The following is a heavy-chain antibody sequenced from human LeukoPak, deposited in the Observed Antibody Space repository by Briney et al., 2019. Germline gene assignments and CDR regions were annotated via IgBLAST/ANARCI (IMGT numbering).Heavy chain of an antibody. Sequence: GGSLRLSCAASGFTVSSNYMNWVRQAPGKGLEWVSSISSSSSYIYYADSVKGRFTISRDNAKNSLYLQMNSLRAEDTAVYYCARDADPSHYYDSSGYYAMGYWGQGTLVTVSS. CDR2: ISSSSSYI. D-gene: IGHD3-22*01. V-gene: IGHV3-21*01. CDR3: ARDADPSHYYDSSGYYAMGY. CDR1: GFTVSSNY. J-gene: IGHJ4*02.